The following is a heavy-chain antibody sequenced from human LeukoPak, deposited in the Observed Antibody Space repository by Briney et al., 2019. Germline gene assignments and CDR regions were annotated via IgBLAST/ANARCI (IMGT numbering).Heavy chain of an antibody. Sequence: GRSLRLSCAASGFTFSSYSMNWVRQAPGKGLEWVSSISSSSSYIYYADSVKGRFTISRDNAKNSLYLQMNSLRAEDTAVYYCARENHYGDYGYWGQGTLVTVSS. D-gene: IGHD4-17*01. J-gene: IGHJ4*02. CDR2: ISSSSSYI. CDR3: ARENHYGDYGY. V-gene: IGHV3-21*01. CDR1: GFTFSSYS.